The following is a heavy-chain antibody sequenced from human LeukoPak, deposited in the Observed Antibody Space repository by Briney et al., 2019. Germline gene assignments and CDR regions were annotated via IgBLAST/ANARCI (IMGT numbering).Heavy chain of an antibody. J-gene: IGHJ4*02. CDR3: AGNLLWFGELSWGFDY. CDR2: IKQDGSEK. Sequence: GGSLRLSCAASGFTFSSYWMSWVRQAPGKGLEWVANIKQDGSEKYYVDSVKGRFTISRDNAKSSLYLQMNSLRAEDTAVYYCAGNLLWFGELSWGFDYWGQGTLVTVSS. V-gene: IGHV3-7*01. CDR1: GFTFSSYW. D-gene: IGHD3-10*01.